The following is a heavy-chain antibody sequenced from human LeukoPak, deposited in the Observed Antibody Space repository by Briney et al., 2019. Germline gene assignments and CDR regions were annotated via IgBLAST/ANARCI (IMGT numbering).Heavy chain of an antibody. J-gene: IGHJ6*02. CDR3: ARHLVTTDYYYGMDV. V-gene: IGHV4-59*08. CDR1: GGSISSYY. CDR2: IYYSGST. Sequence: SETLSLTCTVSGGSISSYYWSWLRQPPGKGLEWIGYIYYSGSTNYNPSLKSRVTISVDTSKNQFSLKLSSVTAADTAVYYCARHLVTTDYYYGMDVWGQGTTVTVSS. D-gene: IGHD4-4*01.